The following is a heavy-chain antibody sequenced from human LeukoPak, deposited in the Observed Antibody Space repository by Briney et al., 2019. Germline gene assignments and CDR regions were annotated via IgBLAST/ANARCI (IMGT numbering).Heavy chain of an antibody. D-gene: IGHD1-14*01. CDR2: ISSNGGST. V-gene: IGHV3-64*01. J-gene: IGHJ3*02. CDR3: ARGRTYGTDAFDI. CDR1: GFTFSSYA. Sequence: GGSLRLSCAASGFTFSSYAMHWVRQAPGKGLEYVSAISSNGGSTDYANSVKGRFTISRDNSKDTLYLQMGSLRAEDMAVYYCARGRTYGTDAFDIWGQGTMVTVSS.